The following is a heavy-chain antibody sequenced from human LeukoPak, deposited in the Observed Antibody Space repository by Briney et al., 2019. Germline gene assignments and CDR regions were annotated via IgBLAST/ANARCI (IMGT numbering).Heavy chain of an antibody. D-gene: IGHD3-10*01. CDR2: VNPNSGGT. J-gene: IGHJ5*02. V-gene: IGHV1-2*02. Sequence: GASLKVSCNTSAYTFTGYYMHWVRQAPGQGLEWMGWVNPNSGGTNYAQKFKGRVTMTRDTSTSTAYMELSRLRSDDTAVYSCARESFRGGEWSSDPWGQGTLATVSS. CDR3: ARESFRGGEWSSDP. CDR1: AYTFTGYY.